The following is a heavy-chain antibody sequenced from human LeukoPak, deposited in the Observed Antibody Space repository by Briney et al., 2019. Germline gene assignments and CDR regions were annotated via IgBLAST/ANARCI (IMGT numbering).Heavy chain of an antibody. CDR1: GFTFSDYY. V-gene: IGHV3-11*04. D-gene: IGHD2-2*01. CDR3: ATRKCSISACRASSYRCMDD. J-gene: IGHJ6*03. Sequence: GGSLRLSCAASGFTFSDYYMSWIRQAPGKGLQWLSYISGSGNTMYYADSVRGRFTVSRDNAKQSLYLQMNSLRVEDTAIYYCATRKCSISACRASSYRCMDDWGKGTTVTVSS. CDR2: ISGSGNTM.